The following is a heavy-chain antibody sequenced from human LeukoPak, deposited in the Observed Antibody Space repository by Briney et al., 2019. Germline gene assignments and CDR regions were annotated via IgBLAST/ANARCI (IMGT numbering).Heavy chain of an antibody. CDR2: VNCDGSET. D-gene: IGHD2-2*01. CDR1: GFTFNKYW. J-gene: IGHJ4*02. V-gene: IGHV3-74*01. CDR3: ARGRGTSSYFEY. Sequence: GGSLRLSCAASGFTFNKYWMHWVRHAPGTGLMWVFRVNCDGSETSYADSVKGRFTISRDNAKNTLHLQMNSLRAEDTAVYYCARGRGTSSYFEYWGQGILVTVSS.